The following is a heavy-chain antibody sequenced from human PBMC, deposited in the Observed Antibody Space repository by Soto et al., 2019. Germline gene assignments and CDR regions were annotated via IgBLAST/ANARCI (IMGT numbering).Heavy chain of an antibody. D-gene: IGHD3-10*01. CDR2: IYYSGST. J-gene: IGHJ4*02. CDR3: ATNVEGYGSEGFYFSYFDL. CDR1: GGSINRGGCY. Sequence: PSETLSLTCTVSGGSINRGGCYWSWIRQHPGQGLEWIGFIYYSGSTYYNPSLESRVTISIDTSKNQFSLNLNSVTAADTAVYYCATNVEGYGSEGFYFSYFDLWGQGAPVTVSS. V-gene: IGHV4-31*03.